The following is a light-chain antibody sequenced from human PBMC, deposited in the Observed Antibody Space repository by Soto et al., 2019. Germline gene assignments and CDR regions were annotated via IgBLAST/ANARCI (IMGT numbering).Light chain of an antibody. CDR3: SSYTSSSTLVV. CDR1: NSNLGAGYD. J-gene: IGLJ1*01. Sequence: QSVLTQPPSVSGAPGQRVTISCTGNNSNLGAGYDVHWYQQLPGAAPKLVIFGNRNRPSGVPERFSGSKSGNTASLTISGLQAEDEADYYCSSYTSSSTLVVFGTGTKLTVL. CDR2: GNR. V-gene: IGLV1-40*01.